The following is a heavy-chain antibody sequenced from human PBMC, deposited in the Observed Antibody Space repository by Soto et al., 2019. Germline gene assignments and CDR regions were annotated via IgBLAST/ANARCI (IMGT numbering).Heavy chain of an antibody. CDR3: VRWNGFGDH. V-gene: IGHV3-23*01. CDR1: GFTLSDYG. J-gene: IGHJ4*02. Sequence: EVQLLDSGGGLVQPGGSLRLSCAVSGFTLSDYGVTWVRQAPGKGLEWVSGFSGGGGGTFNADSVKGRFTISRDDSKNTAYLQMNSLGVEDTAVYYCVRWNGFGDHWGQGTLVTVSS. D-gene: IGHD1-1*01. CDR2: FSGGGGGT.